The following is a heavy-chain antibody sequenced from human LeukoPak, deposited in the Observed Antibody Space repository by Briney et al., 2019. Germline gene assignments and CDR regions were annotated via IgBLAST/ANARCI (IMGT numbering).Heavy chain of an antibody. J-gene: IGHJ5*02. CDR3: ARDGGGVVVPAAPGNWFDP. D-gene: IGHD2-2*01. V-gene: IGHV4-4*02. Sequence: PSETLSLTCAVSGGSISSSNWWSWVRQPPGKGLEWIGEIYHSGSTNYNPSLKSRVTISVDKSKNQFSLKLSSVTAADTAVYYWARDGGGVVVPAAPGNWFDPWGQGTLVTVSS. CDR1: GGSISSSNW. CDR2: IYHSGST.